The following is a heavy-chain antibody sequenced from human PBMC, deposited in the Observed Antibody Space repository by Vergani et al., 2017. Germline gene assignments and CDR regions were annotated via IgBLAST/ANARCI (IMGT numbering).Heavy chain of an antibody. V-gene: IGHV3-23*01. CDR1: GFTFNHYA. Sequence: EVQLLESGGDLVQPGGSLRLSCAASGFTFNHYAINWVRQAPRKGLEWVSGISGSGGSTYHAGSVKGRFTISRDSSKNTLYLQMNSLSAGDTAVYYCAKANPRNSGYDYLYYDHAMDVWGQGTTVTVSS. CDR3: AKANPRNSGYDYLYYDHAMDV. CDR2: ISGSGGST. J-gene: IGHJ6*02. D-gene: IGHD5-12*01.